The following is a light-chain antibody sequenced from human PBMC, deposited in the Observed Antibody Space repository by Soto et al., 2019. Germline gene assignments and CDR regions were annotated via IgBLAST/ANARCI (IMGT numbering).Light chain of an antibody. V-gene: IGLV1-47*02. CDR3: AAWDDSLSVYWV. CDR1: SSNIGSNY. Sequence: QSVLTQPPSASGTPGQRVTISCSGSSSNIGSNYVYWYQQLPGTAPKLLIYSNNQRPSGVPDRFSGSKSGTSASLAISGPGSEDEADYYCAAWDDSLSVYWVFGGGTELTVL. J-gene: IGLJ3*02. CDR2: SNN.